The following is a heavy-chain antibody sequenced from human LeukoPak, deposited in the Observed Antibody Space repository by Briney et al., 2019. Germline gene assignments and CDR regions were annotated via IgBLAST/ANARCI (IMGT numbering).Heavy chain of an antibody. CDR1: GYTFTSYG. CDR2: ISAYNGNT. J-gene: IGHJ3*02. V-gene: IGHV1-18*01. CDR3: ARDKGYCSGTSCYPAFDI. D-gene: IGHD2-2*01. Sequence: ASVKVSCKASGYTFTSYGISWVRQAPGQGLEWMGWISAYNGNTNYAQKLQGRVTMTTDTSTSTAYMELRSLRSDDTAVYYCARDKGYCSGTSCYPAFDIWGQGTMVTVSS.